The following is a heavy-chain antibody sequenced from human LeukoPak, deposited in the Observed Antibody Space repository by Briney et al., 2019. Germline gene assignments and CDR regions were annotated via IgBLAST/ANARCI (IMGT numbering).Heavy chain of an antibody. J-gene: IGHJ4*02. D-gene: IGHD5-12*01. Sequence: GGSLRLSCAASGFTFDDYAMHWVRQAPGKGLEWVSGISWDSGSIGYADSVKGRFTMSRDNAQSSLHLQMNSLRVEDTAFYYCAAWTDRGYSYWGQGVLVTVSS. CDR1: GFTFDDYA. V-gene: IGHV3-9*01. CDR3: AAWTDRGYSY. CDR2: ISWDSGSI.